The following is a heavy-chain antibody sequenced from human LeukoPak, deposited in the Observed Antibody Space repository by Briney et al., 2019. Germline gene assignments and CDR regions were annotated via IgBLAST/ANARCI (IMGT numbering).Heavy chain of an antibody. CDR2: ISYDGSNK. V-gene: IGHV3-30*04. D-gene: IGHD3-22*01. Sequence: PGGSLRLSCAASGFIFSNYAIHWVRQAPGKGLEWVAVISYDGSNKYYADSVKGRFTISRDNAKNSLYLQMNSLRAEDTAVYYCARDRYYDKDDYWGQGTLVTVSS. J-gene: IGHJ4*02. CDR1: GFIFSNYA. CDR3: ARDRYYDKDDY.